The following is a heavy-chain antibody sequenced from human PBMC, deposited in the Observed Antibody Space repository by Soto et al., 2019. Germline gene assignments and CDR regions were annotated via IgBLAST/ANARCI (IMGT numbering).Heavy chain of an antibody. D-gene: IGHD3-3*01. V-gene: IGHV4-34*01. CDR2: INHSGST. CDR3: ARGLRSIFGVVTKRLGWCDP. Sequence: PSETLSLTCAVYGGSFSGYYWSWIRQPPGKGLEWIGEINHSGSTNYNPSLKSRVTISVDTSKNQFSLKLSSVTAADTAVYYCARGLRSIFGVVTKRLGWCDPWGQGTLVTVSS. CDR1: GGSFSGYY. J-gene: IGHJ5*02.